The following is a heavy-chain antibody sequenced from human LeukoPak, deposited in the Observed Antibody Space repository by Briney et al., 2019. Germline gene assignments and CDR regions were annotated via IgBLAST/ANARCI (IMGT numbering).Heavy chain of an antibody. CDR3: VKAPTVAGSYGWFDP. CDR2: IYSGGRT. Sequence: SETLSLTCTVSGGSITSGNNYWNWIRQSPGKGLEWIGFIYSGGRTNYNPFPRSRVVISADASKNQISLRVESMTAADTAVYYCVKAPTVAGSYGWFDPWGQGTLVTVSS. CDR1: GGSITSGNNY. J-gene: IGHJ5*02. V-gene: IGHV4-30-4*01. D-gene: IGHD5-18*01.